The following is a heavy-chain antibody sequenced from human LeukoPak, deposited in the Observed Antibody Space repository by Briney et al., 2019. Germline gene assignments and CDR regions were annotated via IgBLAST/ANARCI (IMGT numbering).Heavy chain of an antibody. J-gene: IGHJ5*02. CDR2: IYTSGST. V-gene: IGHV4-4*07. CDR3: ARDPLNPRSSIAARLGGNWFDP. Sequence: PSETLSLTCTVSGGSISSYYWSWIRQPAGKGLEWIGRIYTSGSTNYNPSLKSRVTMSVDTSKNQFSLKLSSVTAADTAVYYCARDPLNPRSSIAARLGGNWFDPWGQGTLVTVSS. CDR1: GGSISSYY. D-gene: IGHD6-6*01.